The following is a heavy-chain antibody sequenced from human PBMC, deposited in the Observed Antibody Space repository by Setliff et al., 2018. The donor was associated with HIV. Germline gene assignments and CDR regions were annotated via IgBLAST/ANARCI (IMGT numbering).Heavy chain of an antibody. CDR2: IYWDDFA. Sequence: SGHTLVNRTQALTLTCTFSGFSLSSNGEAVGWIRQPPGGALEWLAIIYWDDFAHFNPSLQNRLIITKDASKNQAVLTMTNMAPADTATYFCARMTEYGENAFDIWGQGTMVTVSS. V-gene: IGHV2-5*02. CDR1: GFSLSSNGEA. D-gene: IGHD4-17*01. CDR3: ARMTEYGENAFDI. J-gene: IGHJ3*02.